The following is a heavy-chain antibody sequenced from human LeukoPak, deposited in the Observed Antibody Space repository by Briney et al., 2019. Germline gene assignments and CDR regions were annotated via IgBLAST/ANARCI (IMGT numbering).Heavy chain of an antibody. CDR3: ARDRLWEVGATPYFAY. J-gene: IGHJ4*02. Sequence: GGSLRLSCAASGFTFSDYYMSWIRQAPGKGLEWVSYISSSWSDTKYADSVKGRFTISRDNAKNSLYLQMNSLRAEDTAVYYCARDRLWEVGATPYFAYWGQGTLVTVSS. D-gene: IGHD1-26*01. V-gene: IGHV3-11*05. CDR1: GFTFSDYY. CDR2: ISSSWSDT.